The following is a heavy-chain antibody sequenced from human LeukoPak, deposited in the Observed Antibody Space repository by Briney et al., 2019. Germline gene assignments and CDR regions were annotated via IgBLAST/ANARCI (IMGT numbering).Heavy chain of an antibody. V-gene: IGHV3-30*04. Sequence: GGSLRLSCATSGFTFSRYAMHWARQAPGKGLEWVAIISNDGSRKYYAHSVEGRFTISRDNSKNTLYLQMDSLRAEDTAVYYCARDRAWNYFDYWGQGTLVTVSS. CDR3: ARDRAWNYFDY. CDR2: ISNDGSRK. CDR1: GFTFSRYA. D-gene: IGHD3-3*01. J-gene: IGHJ4*02.